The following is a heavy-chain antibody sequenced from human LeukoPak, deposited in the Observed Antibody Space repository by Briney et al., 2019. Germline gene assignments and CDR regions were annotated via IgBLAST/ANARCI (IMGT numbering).Heavy chain of an antibody. V-gene: IGHV3-66*04. Sequence: GGSLRLSCGASGFTVSSNYMNWVRQAPGKGLEWVSVIYSGDSTYYADSVKGRFTISRDNSKNTLYLQMNSLRAEDTAVYYCARQGHYDFWSGYRLDYWGQGTLVTVSS. CDR1: GFTVSSNY. D-gene: IGHD3-3*01. CDR2: IYSGDST. CDR3: ARQGHYDFWSGYRLDY. J-gene: IGHJ4*02.